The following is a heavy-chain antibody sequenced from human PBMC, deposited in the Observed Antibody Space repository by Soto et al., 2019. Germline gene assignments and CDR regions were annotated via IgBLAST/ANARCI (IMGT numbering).Heavy chain of an antibody. Sequence: EVQLLESGGGLVQPGGSLRLSCAASGFTFSSYAMSWVRQAPGKGLEWVSAISGSGGSTYYADSVKGRFTISRDNSKNMLYLQMNSLRAEETAVYYCAKDGPVYCSSTGFYINYWGQGTLVTVS. D-gene: IGHD2-2*02. V-gene: IGHV3-23*01. CDR3: AKDGPVYCSSTGFYINY. CDR2: ISGSGGST. CDR1: GFTFSSYA. J-gene: IGHJ4*02.